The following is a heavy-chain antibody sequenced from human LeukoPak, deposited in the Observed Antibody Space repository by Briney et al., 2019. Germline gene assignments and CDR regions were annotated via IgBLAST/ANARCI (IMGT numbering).Heavy chain of an antibody. Sequence: GGSLRLSCAASGFTFSNYAMTWVRQAPGKGLVWVSRINTDESVISYADSVKGRFTISRDNAKNTLYLQMSSLRAEDTALYYCARDLGYCSGGRCYYYYGMDVWGQGTTVTVSS. CDR1: GFTFSNYA. D-gene: IGHD2-15*01. CDR3: ARDLGYCSGGRCYYYYGMDV. V-gene: IGHV3-74*01. CDR2: INTDESVI. J-gene: IGHJ6*02.